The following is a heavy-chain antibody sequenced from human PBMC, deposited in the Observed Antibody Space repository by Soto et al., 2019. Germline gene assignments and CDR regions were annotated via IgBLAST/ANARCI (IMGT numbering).Heavy chain of an antibody. Sequence: QVQLEESGGGVVQPGRSLRLSCEASGFTFNTYSMHWVRQPPGKGLEWLAAIWYDGTQKYYADSVKGRFIISRDNAENSLFLQMNSLRAEDTAVYYCARDFPFYYGMDVWGQGTTVTVSS. CDR3: ARDFPFYYGMDV. CDR2: IWYDGTQK. J-gene: IGHJ6*02. CDR1: GFTFNTYS. D-gene: IGHD3-16*01. V-gene: IGHV3-33*01.